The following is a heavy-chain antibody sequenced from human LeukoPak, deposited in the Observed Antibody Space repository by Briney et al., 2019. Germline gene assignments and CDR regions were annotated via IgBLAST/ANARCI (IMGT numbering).Heavy chain of an antibody. V-gene: IGHV4-31*03. CDR2: IYYSGST. CDR3: ARGSRGDFDY. J-gene: IGHJ4*02. CDR1: GGSISSGGYY. D-gene: IGHD3-16*01. Sequence: SQTLSLTCTVSGGSISSGGYYWSSLRQHPGTGLEWIGYIYYSGSTYYNPSLKSRVTISVDTSKNQFSLKLSSVTAADTAVYYCARGSRGDFDYWGQGTLVTVSS.